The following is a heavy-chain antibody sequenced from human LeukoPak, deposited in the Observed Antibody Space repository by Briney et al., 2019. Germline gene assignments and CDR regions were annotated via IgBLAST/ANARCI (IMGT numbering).Heavy chain of an antibody. CDR1: GGTFSSYA. CDR2: IIPIFGTA. D-gene: IGHD3-3*01. V-gene: IGHV1-69*13. J-gene: IGHJ4*02. CDR3: AYYYDYGSGYLRY. Sequence: ASVKVSCKASGGTFSSYAISWVRQAPGQGLEWMGGIIPIFGTANYAQKFQGRVTITADESTSTAYMELSSLGSEDTAVYYCAYYYDYGSGYLRYWGQGTLVTVSS.